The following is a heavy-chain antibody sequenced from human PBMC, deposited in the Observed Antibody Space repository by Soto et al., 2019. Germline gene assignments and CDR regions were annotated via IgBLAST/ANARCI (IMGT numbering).Heavy chain of an antibody. CDR2: IIPIFGTA. D-gene: IGHD3-3*01. CDR1: GGTFSSYA. Sequence: GASVKVSCKASGGTFSSYAISWVRQAPGQGLEWMGGIIPIFGTANYAQKFQGRVTITADASTSTAYMELSSLRSDDTAVYYCARDPISGLRFLGWGGWFDPWGQGTLVTVSS. CDR3: ARDPISGLRFLGWGGWFDP. V-gene: IGHV1-69*13. J-gene: IGHJ5*02.